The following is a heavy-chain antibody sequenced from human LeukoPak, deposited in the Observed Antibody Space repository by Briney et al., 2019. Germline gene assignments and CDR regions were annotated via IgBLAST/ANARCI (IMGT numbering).Heavy chain of an antibody. V-gene: IGHV3-30*02. CDR2: IRYDGSNK. CDR1: GFTFSSYG. Sequence: GGSLRLSCAASGFTFSSYGMHWVRQAPGKGLEWVAFIRYDGSNKYYADSVKGRFTISRDNSKNTLYLQMNSLRAEDTAVYYCAKVMSDFHGWDDAFDIWGQGTMVTVSS. D-gene: IGHD3-3*01. CDR3: AKVMSDFHGWDDAFDI. J-gene: IGHJ3*02.